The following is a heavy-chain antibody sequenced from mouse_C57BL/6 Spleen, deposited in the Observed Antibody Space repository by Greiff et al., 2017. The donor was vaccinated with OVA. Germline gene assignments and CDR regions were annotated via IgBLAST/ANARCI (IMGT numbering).Heavy chain of an antibody. D-gene: IGHD1-1*01. J-gene: IGHJ2*01. CDR2: ISDGGSYT. V-gene: IGHV5-4*01. CDR1: GFTFSSYA. Sequence: EVQLVESGGGLVKPGGSLKLSCAASGFTFSSYAMSWVRQTPEKRLEWVATISDGGSYTYYPDNVKGRFTISRDNAKNNLYLQMSHLKSEDTAMYYCARWNTTVVSGDYWGQGTTLTVSS. CDR3: ARWNTTVVSGDY.